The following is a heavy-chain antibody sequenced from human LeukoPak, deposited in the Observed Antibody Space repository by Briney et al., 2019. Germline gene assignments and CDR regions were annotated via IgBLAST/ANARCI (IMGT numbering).Heavy chain of an antibody. CDR1: GYTFTGYY. CDR2: INPNSGGT. D-gene: IGHD6-19*01. CDR3: ARDRSSITMYSSGLTYYFDY. Sequence: ASVKVSCKASGYTFTGYYMHWVRQAPGQGLEWMGWINPNSGGTNYAQKFQGRVTMTRDTSISTAYMGLSRLRSDDTAVYYCARDRSSITMYSSGLTYYFDYWGQGTLVTVSS. V-gene: IGHV1-2*02. J-gene: IGHJ4*02.